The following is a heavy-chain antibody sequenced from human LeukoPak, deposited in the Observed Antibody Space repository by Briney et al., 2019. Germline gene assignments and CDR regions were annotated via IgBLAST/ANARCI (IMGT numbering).Heavy chain of an antibody. D-gene: IGHD1-14*01. Sequence: GGAPKHFLTASGVSFIDYHMTSVPPDPGERLERVSKLRPRGQTVFYSHSVERRSTISRDNAHISLYLPLHTVRADDTAVYYCASGGYNGYMDVWGEGTTVIVSS. CDR3: ASGGYNGYMDV. V-gene: IGHV3-11*01. CDR2: LRPRGQTV. J-gene: IGHJ6*03. CDR1: GVSFIDYH.